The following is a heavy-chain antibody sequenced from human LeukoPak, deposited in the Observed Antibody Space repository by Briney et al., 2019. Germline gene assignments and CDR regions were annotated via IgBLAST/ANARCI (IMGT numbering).Heavy chain of an antibody. J-gene: IGHJ4*02. CDR1: EGTLTSYA. CDR3: ARGSGSGNYALGR. CDR2: IIPFLTLT. Sequence: SSVKASFKAPEGTLTSYALSWVRQAPGQGLEWMGRIIPFLTLTNYAPKFQDRLSIISDKATSTAYIELTTLTSAAPPVYFCARGSGSGNYALGRWGQGTLVPVSS. D-gene: IGHD3-10*01. V-gene: IGHV1-69*04.